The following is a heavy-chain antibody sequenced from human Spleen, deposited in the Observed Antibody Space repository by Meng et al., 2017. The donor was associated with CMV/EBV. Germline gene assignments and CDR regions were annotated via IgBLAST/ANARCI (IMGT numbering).Heavy chain of an antibody. J-gene: IGHJ6*02. CDR1: GFTFSSYS. CDR3: GRSFPNYYYGMDV. V-gene: IGHV3-21*01. Sequence: GESLKISCAASGFTFSSYSMNWVRQAPGKGLEWVSSISSSSSYIYYADSVKGRFTISRDNAKNTVYLQMNSLRAEDTAVYYCGRSFPNYYYGMDVWGQGTTVTVSS. CDR2: ISSSSSYI.